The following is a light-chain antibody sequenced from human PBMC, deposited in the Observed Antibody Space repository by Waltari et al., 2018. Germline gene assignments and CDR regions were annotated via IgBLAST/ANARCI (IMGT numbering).Light chain of an antibody. CDR1: QSIGNL. CDR3: QQYNAYWT. V-gene: IGKV1-5*03. CDR2: KAS. Sequence: DIQVTQSPSTLSASVGDRVTITCRASQSIGNLLAWYQQKPVKAPKLLISKASTLEGGVPSRFSGSGSGTEFTLTISSLLPEDFATYYCQQYNAYWTFGQGTKVEIK. J-gene: IGKJ1*01.